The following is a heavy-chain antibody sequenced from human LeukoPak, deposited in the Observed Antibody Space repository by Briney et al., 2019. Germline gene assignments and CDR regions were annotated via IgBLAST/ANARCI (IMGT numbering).Heavy chain of an antibody. CDR1: GYTFSSYW. J-gene: IGHJ4*02. Sequence: GGSLRLSCAASGYTFSSYWMHWVRQAPGKGLVWVSRINSDGSSTSYADSVKGRFTISRDIAKNTLYLQMNSLRAEDTGVYYCAKDHYWSIDYWGRGTLVTVSS. V-gene: IGHV3-74*01. D-gene: IGHD3-3*01. CDR2: INSDGSST. CDR3: AKDHYWSIDY.